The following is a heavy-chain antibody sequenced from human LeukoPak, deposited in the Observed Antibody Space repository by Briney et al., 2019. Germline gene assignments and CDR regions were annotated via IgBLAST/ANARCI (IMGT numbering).Heavy chain of an antibody. J-gene: IGHJ6*03. Sequence: GSSVKVSCKASGGTFSSYAISWVRQAPGQGLEWMGGIIPIFGTANYAQKFQGRVTITADKSTSTAYMELSSLRSEDTAVYYCARGLRYSSSWSLSHGFYYMDVWGKGTTVTVSS. CDR1: GGTFSSYA. V-gene: IGHV1-69*06. CDR3: ARGLRYSSSWSLSHGFYYMDV. D-gene: IGHD6-13*01. CDR2: IIPIFGTA.